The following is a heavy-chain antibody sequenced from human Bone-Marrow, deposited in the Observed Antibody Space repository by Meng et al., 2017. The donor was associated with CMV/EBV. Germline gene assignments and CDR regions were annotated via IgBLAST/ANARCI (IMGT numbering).Heavy chain of an antibody. J-gene: IGHJ4*02. D-gene: IGHD4/OR15-4a*01. CDR3: ARTSPNGPFDY. CDR1: GYTFTGYY. Sequence: ASVKVSCKASGYTFTGYYMHWVRQAPGQGLEWMGWISAYNGNTNYAQKLQGRVTMTTDTSTSTAYMELRSLRSDDTAVYYCARTSPNGPFDYWGQGTLVTVSS. V-gene: IGHV1-18*04. CDR2: ISAYNGNT.